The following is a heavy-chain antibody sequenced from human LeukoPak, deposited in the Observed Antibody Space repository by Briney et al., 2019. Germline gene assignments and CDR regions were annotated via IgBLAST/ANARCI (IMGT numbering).Heavy chain of an antibody. CDR1: GFTFSSYS. D-gene: IGHD1-20*01. Sequence: GGSLRLSCAASGFTFSSYSMNWVRQAPGKGLEWVSSISSSSSYIYYADSVKGRFTISRDNAKNSLYLKMNSLRAEDTAVYYCARDSWHNWNDWMRDYYYMDVWGKGTTVTVSS. CDR3: ARDSWHNWNDWMRDYYYMDV. CDR2: ISSSSSYI. V-gene: IGHV3-21*01. J-gene: IGHJ6*03.